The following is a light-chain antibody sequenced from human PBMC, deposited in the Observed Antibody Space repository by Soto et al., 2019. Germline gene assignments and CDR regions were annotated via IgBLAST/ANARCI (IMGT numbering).Light chain of an antibody. CDR3: CSYASTGTYV. CDR1: SSDVGNYNL. V-gene: IGLV2-23*01. CDR2: DGT. Sequence: QSAVTQAASVSGSPGQSIAISCTGTSSDVGNYNLVSWYQQHSGKAPKLMMYDGTKRPSGVSDRFSGSKSGNTASLTIAGLQDEDEADYYCCSYASTGTYVVGTGTKLTV. J-gene: IGLJ1*01.